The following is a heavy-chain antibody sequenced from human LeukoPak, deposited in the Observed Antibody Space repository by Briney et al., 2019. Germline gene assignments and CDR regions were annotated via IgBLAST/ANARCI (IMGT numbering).Heavy chain of an antibody. D-gene: IGHD3-22*01. CDR2: INHSGST. CDR3: ASEMYYYDSSGYSLDDY. J-gene: IGHJ4*02. V-gene: IGHV4-34*01. Sequence: SVTLSLTCAVYGGSFSGYYWSWIRQPPGKGLEWIGEINHSGSTNYNPSLKSRVTISVDTSKNQFSLKLSSVTAADTAVYYCASEMYYYDSSGYSLDDYWGQGTLVTVSS. CDR1: GGSFSGYY.